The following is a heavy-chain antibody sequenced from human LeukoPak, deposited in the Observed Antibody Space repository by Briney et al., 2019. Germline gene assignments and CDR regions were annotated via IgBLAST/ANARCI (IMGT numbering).Heavy chain of an antibody. J-gene: IGHJ6*03. Sequence: QSGGSLRLSCAASGFTFSSYWMSWVRQAPGKGLEWVANIKQDGSEKYYVDSVKGRFTISRDNAKNSLYLQMNSLRAEDTAVYYCAREPYGSGSYYNYYYYYYYMDVWGKGTTVTISS. D-gene: IGHD3-10*01. CDR3: AREPYGSGSYYNYYYYYYYMDV. CDR1: GFTFSSYW. CDR2: IKQDGSEK. V-gene: IGHV3-7*01.